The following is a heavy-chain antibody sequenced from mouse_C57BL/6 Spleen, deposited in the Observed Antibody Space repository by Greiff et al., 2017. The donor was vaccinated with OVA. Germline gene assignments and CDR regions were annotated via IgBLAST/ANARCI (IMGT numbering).Heavy chain of an antibody. V-gene: IGHV1-82*01. Sequence: QVQLQQSGPELVKPGASVKISCKASGYAFSSSWMNWVKQRPGKGLEWIGRIYPGDGDTNYNGKFKGKATLTADKSSSTAYMQLSSLTSEDSAVYFCARKENDGYYYAMDYWGQGTSVTVSS. CDR2: IYPGDGDT. J-gene: IGHJ4*01. D-gene: IGHD2-3*01. CDR1: GYAFSSSW. CDR3: ARKENDGYYYAMDY.